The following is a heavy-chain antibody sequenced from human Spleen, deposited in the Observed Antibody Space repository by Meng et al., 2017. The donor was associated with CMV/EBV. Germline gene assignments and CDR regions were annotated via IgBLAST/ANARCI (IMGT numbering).Heavy chain of an antibody. D-gene: IGHD3-10*01. CDR1: GFTFSSYS. CDR2: ISSSSPSI. V-gene: IGHV3-21*01. J-gene: IGHJ4*02. Sequence: GGSLRLSCAASGFTFSSYSMNWVRQAPGKGLEWVSSISSSSPSIYYADSVKGRFTISRDNAKNSLYLQMNSLRAEDTAVYYCARLMVRGASRLDYWGQGTLVTVS. CDR3: ARLMVRGASRLDY.